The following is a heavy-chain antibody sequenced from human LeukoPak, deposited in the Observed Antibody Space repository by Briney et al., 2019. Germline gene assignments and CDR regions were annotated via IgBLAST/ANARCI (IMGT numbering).Heavy chain of an antibody. J-gene: IGHJ3*02. CDR2: IYYTGST. CDR1: GVSITSYY. D-gene: IGHD1-1*01. V-gene: IGHV4-59*08. Sequence: SETLSLTCTASGVSITSYYWSWVRQSPGRGLEWIGYIYYTGSTNYNPSLKSRVTISVDTSKSQFSLKLSSVTAADTAVYYCARPQHDALDIWGQGTMVTVSS. CDR3: ARPQHDALDI.